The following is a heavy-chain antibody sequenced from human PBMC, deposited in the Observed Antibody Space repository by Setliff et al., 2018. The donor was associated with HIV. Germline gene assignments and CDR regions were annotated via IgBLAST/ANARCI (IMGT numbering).Heavy chain of an antibody. J-gene: IGHJ4*02. CDR2: IYYSGST. V-gene: IGHV4-59*02. Sequence: PSETLSLTCTVSGGSVSSHYWSWIRQPPGKGLEWIGYIYYSGSTNYNPSLKSRVTISADTSKNQFSLKLSSVTAADTAVYFCARGGGFWSGQLDYWGQGTLVTVSS. CDR1: GGSVSSHY. CDR3: ARGGGFWSGQLDY. D-gene: IGHD3-3*01.